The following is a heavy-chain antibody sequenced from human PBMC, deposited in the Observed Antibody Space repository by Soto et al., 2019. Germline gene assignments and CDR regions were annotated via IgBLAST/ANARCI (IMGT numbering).Heavy chain of an antibody. V-gene: IGHV3-49*03. J-gene: IGHJ4*02. CDR1: GFTFGDYA. Sequence: PGGSLRLSCTASGFTFGDYAMSWFRQAPGKGLEWVGFIRSKAYGGTTEYAASVKGRFTISRDDSKSIAYLQMNSLKTEDTAVYYCTRQIPYSGSPQDYWGQGTLVTVSS. D-gene: IGHD1-26*01. CDR2: IRSKAYGGTT. CDR3: TRQIPYSGSPQDY.